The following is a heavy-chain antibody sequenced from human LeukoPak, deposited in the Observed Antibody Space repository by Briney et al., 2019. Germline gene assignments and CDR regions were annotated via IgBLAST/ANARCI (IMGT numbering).Heavy chain of an antibody. J-gene: IGHJ4*02. CDR3: ATEYYDSSGYYFFDY. CDR2: ISSSGSTI. CDR1: GFTFSGYE. Sequence: PGGSLRLSCAASGFTFSGYEMNWVRQAPGKGLEWVSYISSSGSTIYYADSVKGRFTISRDNAKNSLYLQMNSLRAEDTAVYYCATEYYDSSGYYFFDYWGQGTLVTVSS. V-gene: IGHV3-48*03. D-gene: IGHD3-22*01.